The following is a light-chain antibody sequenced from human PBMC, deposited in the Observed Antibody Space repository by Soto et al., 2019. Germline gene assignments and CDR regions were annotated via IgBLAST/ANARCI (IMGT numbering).Light chain of an antibody. CDR2: FAS. Sequence: EIVMTQSPATQSVSPGEKATLSCRASQSLNNNLAWYQQKPGQGPRLLIYFASTRATGIPARFSGSGSGTEFSLTISSLQSEYFAIYYCQQYSAWPLTFGGGTKVETK. CDR3: QQYSAWPLT. V-gene: IGKV3-15*01. J-gene: IGKJ4*01. CDR1: QSLNNN.